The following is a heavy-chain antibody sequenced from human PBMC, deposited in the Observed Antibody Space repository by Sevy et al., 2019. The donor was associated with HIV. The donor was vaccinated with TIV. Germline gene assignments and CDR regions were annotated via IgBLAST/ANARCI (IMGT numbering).Heavy chain of an antibody. V-gene: IGHV4-59*08. CDR3: AGENAWGRGYS. CDR1: GGSITSLY. CDR2: IYYNGHI. D-gene: IGHD1-26*01. J-gene: IGHJ4*02. Sequence: SETLSLTCTVSGGSITSLYWNWIRQPPGKGLEWIANIYYNGHINYNPSLKSRVTFPLDTSKNQFSLRLSSVTAADTAMYYCAGENAWGRGYSWGQGTLVTVSS.